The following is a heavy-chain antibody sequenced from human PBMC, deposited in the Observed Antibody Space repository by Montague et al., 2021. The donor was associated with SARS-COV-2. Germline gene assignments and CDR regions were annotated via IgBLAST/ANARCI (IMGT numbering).Heavy chain of an antibody. J-gene: IGHJ4*02. D-gene: IGHD4-17*01. CDR1: GGSISNNY. V-gene: IGHV4-59*01. CDR2: IYYSGDNA. CDR3: AAYGVTNYLGY. Sequence: SETLSLTCTVSGGSISNNYWNWLRQSPSKGLEWLGYIYYSGDNAXYNPSLESRATISVDTSRKHFSLKLKSVTTADTAVYYCAAYGVTNYLGYWGQGILVTVSS.